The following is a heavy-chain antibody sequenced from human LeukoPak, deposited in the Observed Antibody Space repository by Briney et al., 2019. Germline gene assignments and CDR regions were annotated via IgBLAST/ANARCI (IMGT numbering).Heavy chain of an antibody. CDR1: GYTLTELS. D-gene: IGHD2-2*01. J-gene: IGHJ4*02. CDR3: ATEGYCSSTSCYAFDY. CDR2: FYPEDGET. Sequence: ASVKVSCKVSGYTLTELSMHWVRQAPGKGIEGMGGFYPEDGETIYAQKFQGRVTMTEDTSTDTAYMELSSLRSEGTAVYYCATEGYCSSTSCYAFDYWGQGTLVTVSS. V-gene: IGHV1-24*01.